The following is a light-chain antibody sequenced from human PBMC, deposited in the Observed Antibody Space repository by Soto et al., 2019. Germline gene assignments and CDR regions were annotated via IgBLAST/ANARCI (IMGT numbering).Light chain of an antibody. V-gene: IGKV3-11*01. CDR2: DAS. Sequence: EIVLTQSPATLSLSPGDRATLSCRASQSVSSYLAWYQQKPGQAPRLLIYDASNRATGIPARFSGSGSGTDFALTITSLEPEDFDVYYCQQRSNWPPYTFGQGTKLEIK. CDR1: QSVSSY. J-gene: IGKJ2*01. CDR3: QQRSNWPPYT.